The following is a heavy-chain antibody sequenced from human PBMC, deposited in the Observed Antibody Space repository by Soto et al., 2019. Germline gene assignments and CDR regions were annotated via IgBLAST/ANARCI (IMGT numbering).Heavy chain of an antibody. V-gene: IGHV4-31*03. J-gene: IGHJ6*02. CDR3: ARDRIVVVDYYYYGMDV. Sequence: PSETLSLTCTVSCGSISSGGYYWSWIRQHPGKGLEWIGYIYYSGSTYYNPSLKSRVTISVDTSKNQFSLKLSSVTAADTAVYYCARDRIVVVDYYYYGMDVWGQGTTVTVSS. D-gene: IGHD2-21*01. CDR1: CGSISSGGYY. CDR2: IYYSGST.